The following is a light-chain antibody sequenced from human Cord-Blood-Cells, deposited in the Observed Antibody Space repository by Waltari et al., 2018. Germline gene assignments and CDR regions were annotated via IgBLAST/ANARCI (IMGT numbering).Light chain of an antibody. Sequence: QSALTQPASVSGSPGQSLTISCTGTSSDVGGYNYVSWYQKYPGKAPKLMIYDVSNRPSGVSNRFSGSKSGNTASLTISGLQAEDEADYYCSSYTSSSTVVFGGGTKLTVL. CDR1: SSDVGGYNY. V-gene: IGLV2-14*01. CDR2: DVS. CDR3: SSYTSSSTVV. J-gene: IGLJ2*01.